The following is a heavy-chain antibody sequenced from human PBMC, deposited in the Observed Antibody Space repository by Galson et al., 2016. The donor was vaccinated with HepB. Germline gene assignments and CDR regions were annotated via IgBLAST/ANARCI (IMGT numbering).Heavy chain of an antibody. Sequence: SLRLSCAVSGFTSGXXXMSXXXQAXXXGLXXVGXXXEDXXXEXXXDSXXGRFTIYXDNAKNALYLQXXSLRAEDTAVYFCARDRAYGSYWYFDRWGRGTLXTVSS. V-gene: IGHV3-7*04. CDR1: GFTSGXXX. J-gene: IGHJ2*01. D-gene: IGHD4-17*01. CDR2: XXEDXXXE. CDR3: ARDRAYGSYWYFDR.